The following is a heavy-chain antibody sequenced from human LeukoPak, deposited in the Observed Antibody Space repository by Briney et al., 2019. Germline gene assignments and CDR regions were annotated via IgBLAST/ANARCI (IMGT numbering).Heavy chain of an antibody. J-gene: IGHJ4*02. D-gene: IGHD6-19*01. CDR1: GGSISSSSYY. V-gene: IGHV4-39*07. CDR3: ARRWLVPSGGGFDY. Sequence: SETLSLTCTVSGGSISSSSYYWGWIRQPPGKGLEWIGSIYYSGSTYYNPSLKSRVTISVDTSKNQFSLKLSSVTAADTAVYYCARRWLVPSGGGFDYWGQGTLVTVSS. CDR2: IYYSGST.